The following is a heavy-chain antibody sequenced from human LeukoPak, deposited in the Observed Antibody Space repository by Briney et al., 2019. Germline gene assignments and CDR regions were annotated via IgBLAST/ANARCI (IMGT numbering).Heavy chain of an antibody. CDR3: ARDLTFGLALY. D-gene: IGHD3/OR15-3a*01. CDR2: ISAYNGNT. Sequence: ASVKVSCKASGYTFTSYGISWVRQAPGQGLEWMGWISAYNGNTNYAQKLQGRVTMTTDTSTSTAYMELRSLRFDDTTVYYCARDLTFGLALYWGQGTLVTVSS. J-gene: IGHJ4*02. V-gene: IGHV1-18*01. CDR1: GYTFTSYG.